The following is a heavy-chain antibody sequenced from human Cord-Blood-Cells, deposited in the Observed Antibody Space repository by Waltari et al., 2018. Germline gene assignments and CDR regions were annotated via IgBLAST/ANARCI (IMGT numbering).Heavy chain of an antibody. V-gene: IGHV4-31*03. CDR2: IYYSGST. CDR1: GGPISRGGYY. J-gene: IGHJ3*02. D-gene: IGHD6-13*01. Sequence: QVQLQESGPGLVKPSQTLSLTCTVPGGPISRGGYYWSCIRQHPGRGLEWIGYIYYSGSTYDNPALKSRVTTSVDASKNPFSLKLSSVTAADTAVYYCARDRQQLALGTFDIWGQGTMVTVSS. CDR3: ARDRQQLALGTFDI.